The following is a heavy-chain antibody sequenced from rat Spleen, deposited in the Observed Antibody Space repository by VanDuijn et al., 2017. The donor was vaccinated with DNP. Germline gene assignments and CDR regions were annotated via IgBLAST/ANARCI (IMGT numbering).Heavy chain of an antibody. CDR1: GFTFSNYD. J-gene: IGHJ1*01. V-gene: IGHV5-7*01. CDR2: ISYDGSST. Sequence: EVQLVESGGGLVQPGRSMKLSCAASGFTFSNYDMAWVRQAPKKGLEWVATISYDGSSTYYRDSVKGRFTVSRDNAKSTLYLQMDSLRSEDTATYYCARPTYYGYRPYWYFDFWGPGTVVTVSS. CDR3: ARPTYYGYRPYWYFDF. D-gene: IGHD1-9*01.